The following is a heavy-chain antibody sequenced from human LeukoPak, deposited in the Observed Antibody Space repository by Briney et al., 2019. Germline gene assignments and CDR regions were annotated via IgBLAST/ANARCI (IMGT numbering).Heavy chain of an antibody. CDR3: ARSVQRDYYDSCGYDY. CDR2: IYPADSNT. V-gene: IGHV5-51*01. J-gene: IGHJ4*02. CDR1: GYSFTIYW. Sequence: GESLKISCKGSGYSFTIYWIGWLRPMPGKGLEWIGIIYPADSNTKYGPSFQGQVTISADTSINTAYLQWNSRKASDTATYYCARSVQRDYYDSCGYDYWGQGTLVTVSS. D-gene: IGHD3-22*01.